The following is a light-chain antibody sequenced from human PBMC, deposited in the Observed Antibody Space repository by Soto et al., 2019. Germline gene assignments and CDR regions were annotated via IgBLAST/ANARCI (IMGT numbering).Light chain of an antibody. J-gene: IGKJ1*01. V-gene: IGKV1-5*01. CDR1: QSISSW. CDR2: DAS. CDR3: QQYNSYRRT. Sequence: DIQMTQSPSTLSASVGDRVTITCRASQSISSWLAWYQQKPGKAPKLLIFDASSLENGVPSRFSGSGSGTEGTITISSLKTDDGSTYDCQQYNSYRRTFGQGTKVDIK.